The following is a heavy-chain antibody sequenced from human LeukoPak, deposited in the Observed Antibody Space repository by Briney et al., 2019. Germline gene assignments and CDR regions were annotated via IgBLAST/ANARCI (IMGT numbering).Heavy chain of an antibody. J-gene: IGHJ4*02. CDR1: GFTFSTYG. Sequence: GGSLRLSCAASGFTFSTYGMSWVRQAPGKGLEWVSAISGSGGSTYYADSVKGRFTISRDNSKNTLYLQMNSLRAEDTAVYYCAKNYAPGYSYGYVFDYWGQGTLVTVSS. CDR3: AKNYAPGYSYGYVFDY. D-gene: IGHD5-18*01. CDR2: ISGSGGST. V-gene: IGHV3-23*01.